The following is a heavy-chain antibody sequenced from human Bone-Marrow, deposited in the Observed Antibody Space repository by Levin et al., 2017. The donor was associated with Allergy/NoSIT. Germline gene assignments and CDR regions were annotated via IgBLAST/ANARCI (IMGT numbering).Heavy chain of an antibody. CDR1: GFTFSRYS. CDR2: ISRSSSTI. J-gene: IGHJ4*02. Sequence: TGESLKISCAASGFTFSRYSMNWVRQAPGRGLEWVSYISRSSSTISYADSVKGRFTISRDNAKNSLYLQMNSLRDEDTAVYYCARPDCSGTSCYCLFDSWGQGTLVTVSS. D-gene: IGHD2-2*01. CDR3: ARPDCSGTSCYCLFDS. V-gene: IGHV3-48*02.